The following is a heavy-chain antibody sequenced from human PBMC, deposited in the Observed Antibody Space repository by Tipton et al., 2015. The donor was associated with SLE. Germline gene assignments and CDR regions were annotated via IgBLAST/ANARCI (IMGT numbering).Heavy chain of an antibody. CDR1: GFMFRHAA. CDR2: ISSISAYI. V-gene: IGHV3-21*01. J-gene: IGHJ3*01. CDR3: AKDVASTWYLKAFDL. Sequence: GSLRLSCAASGFMFRHAAISWVRQVPGKGLEWVSSISSISAYIYYADSVKGRFIISRDNANNSVFLQMNSLRAEDTGVYYCAKDVASTWYLKAFDLWGHGTMVTVSS. D-gene: IGHD6-13*01.